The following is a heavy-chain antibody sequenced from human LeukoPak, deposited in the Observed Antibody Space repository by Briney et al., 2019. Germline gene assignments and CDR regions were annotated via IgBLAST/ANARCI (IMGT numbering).Heavy chain of an antibody. D-gene: IGHD5-24*01. CDR2: IYHSGST. Sequence: SETLSLTCAVSGYSISSGYYWGWIRQPPGKGLESIGSIYHSGSTYYNPSLKSRVTISVDTSKNQFSLKLSSVTAADTAVYCCARWRWLQLEGFDYWGQRTLVTVSS. V-gene: IGHV4-38-2*01. J-gene: IGHJ4*02. CDR1: GYSISSGYY. CDR3: ARWRWLQLEGFDY.